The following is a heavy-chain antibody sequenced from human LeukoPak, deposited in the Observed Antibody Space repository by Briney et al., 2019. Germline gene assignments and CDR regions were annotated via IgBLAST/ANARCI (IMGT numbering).Heavy chain of an antibody. J-gene: IGHJ4*02. CDR3: ARARWGVVYYFDH. D-gene: IGHD3-3*01. CDR1: GFTFISYW. Sequence: PGGSLRFSCAASGFTFISYWMSWVRQAPGKGLEWVANMKQDGNEKYYVDSVKGRFTISRDNAKNSLYLQMNSLRAEDTAVYYCARARWGVVYYFDHWGQGTLVTVSS. CDR2: MKQDGNEK. V-gene: IGHV3-7*01.